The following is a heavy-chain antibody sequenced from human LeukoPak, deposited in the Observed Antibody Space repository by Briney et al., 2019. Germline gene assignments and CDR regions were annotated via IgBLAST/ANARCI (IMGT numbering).Heavy chain of an antibody. D-gene: IGHD1-26*01. CDR2: IDKKDKGYATAT. Sequence: GESLRLSCAASGITFSGSAIHWVRQSSGKGLEWVGQIDKKDKGYATATAYAASVKGRFTISRDDSINTAYLQMKSLKTEDTALYYCTRDGGTYNWFDPWGQGTLVTVSS. CDR1: GITFSGSA. J-gene: IGHJ5*02. V-gene: IGHV3-73*01. CDR3: TRDGGTYNWFDP.